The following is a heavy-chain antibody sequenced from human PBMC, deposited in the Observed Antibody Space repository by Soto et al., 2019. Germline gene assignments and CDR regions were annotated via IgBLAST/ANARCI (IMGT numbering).Heavy chain of an antibody. CDR3: ANGVITMVRGVINYYYYGMDV. CDR1: GCTCSSYA. Sequence: RSLRLSCAAAGCTCSSYAISRVRQAPGKGLEWVSAISGSGGSTYYADSVKGRFTISRDNSKNTLYLQMNSLRAEDTAVNYCANGVITMVRGVINYYYYGMDVWGQGTTVTVSS. J-gene: IGHJ6*02. CDR2: ISGSGGST. V-gene: IGHV3-23*01. D-gene: IGHD3-10*01.